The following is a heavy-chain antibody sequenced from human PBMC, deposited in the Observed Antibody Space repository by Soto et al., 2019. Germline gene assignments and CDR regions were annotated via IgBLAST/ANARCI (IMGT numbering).Heavy chain of an antibody. CDR3: ARGRASGSFYPLDY. V-gene: IGHV3-33*01. CDR2: IYYDGSNE. D-gene: IGHD1-26*01. J-gene: IGHJ4*02. Sequence: QVQLVESGGGVVQPGRSLRLSCAASGFTFSNHGMHWVRQAPGKGLEWVARIYYDGSNEYYADSVKGRFTISRDNSKNTVYLQMNSLRVEDTAVYYCARGRASGSFYPLDYWGQGTLVTVSS. CDR1: GFTFSNHG.